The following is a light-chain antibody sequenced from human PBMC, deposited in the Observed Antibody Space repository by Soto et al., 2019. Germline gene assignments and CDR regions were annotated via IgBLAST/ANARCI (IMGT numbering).Light chain of an antibody. CDR2: GAS. Sequence: EIVMTQSPATLSVSPGERATLSCRASQNMRSNLAWYQQKPGQAPRLLIYGASTRATGIPARFSGSGSGTEFTLTITSLQSEDIATYYCQQYDNLPWTFGQGTKVEIK. V-gene: IGKV3-15*01. CDR1: QNMRSN. CDR3: QQYDNLPWT. J-gene: IGKJ1*01.